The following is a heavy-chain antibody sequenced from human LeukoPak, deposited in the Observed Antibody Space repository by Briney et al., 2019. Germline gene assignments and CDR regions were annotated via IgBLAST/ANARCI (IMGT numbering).Heavy chain of an antibody. Sequence: GGSLRPSCAASGFTFDDYGMSWVRQAPGKGLEWVSGINWNGGSTGYADSVKGRFTISRDNAKNSLYLQMNSLRAEDTAVYYCARGTHYYNSSGYWDDGGDAFDIWGQGTMVTVSS. D-gene: IGHD3-22*01. CDR1: GFTFDDYG. CDR3: ARGTHYYNSSGYWDDGGDAFDI. J-gene: IGHJ3*02. CDR2: INWNGGST. V-gene: IGHV3-20*04.